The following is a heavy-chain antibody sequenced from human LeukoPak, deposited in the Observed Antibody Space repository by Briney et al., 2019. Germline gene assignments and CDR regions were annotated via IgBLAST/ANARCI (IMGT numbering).Heavy chain of an antibody. Sequence: PSETLSLTCTVSGGSISGYYWSWIRQPPGKGLQFIGYIYYSGSTNYNPSLESRGPIPVDTSKNHFSLKLRAVTAANTPVYHCVRLSKDPVVLPAAMAHYFDYWGQGTPVTPSS. CDR2: IYYSGST. V-gene: IGHV4-59*08. J-gene: IGHJ4*02. CDR1: GGSISGYY. D-gene: IGHD2-2*01. CDR3: VRLSKDPVVLPAAMAHYFDY.